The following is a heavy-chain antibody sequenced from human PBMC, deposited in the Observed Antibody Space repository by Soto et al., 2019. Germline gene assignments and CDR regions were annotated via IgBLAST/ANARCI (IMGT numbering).Heavy chain of an antibody. CDR2: ISYDGSNT. CDR3: ARTLGIKYGMDV. J-gene: IGHJ6*02. D-gene: IGHD3-10*01. V-gene: IGHV3-30-3*01. CDR1: GFTFSSYA. Sequence: GGSLRLCCAASGFTFSSYAMHWVCQTPGKGLEWVALISYDGSNTYYADSVEGRFTISRDYSENTLYLQMNSLRAEDTAVYYCARTLGIKYGMDVWGQGTTVTVSS.